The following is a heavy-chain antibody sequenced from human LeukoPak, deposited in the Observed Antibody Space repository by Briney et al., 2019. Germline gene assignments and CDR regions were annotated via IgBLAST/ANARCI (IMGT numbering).Heavy chain of an antibody. D-gene: IGHD6-19*01. V-gene: IGHV3-53*01. J-gene: IGHJ4*02. CDR1: GGSISSYY. CDR2: IYSGGST. CDR3: ARVRGYSSGWADY. Sequence: ETLSLTCTVSGGSISSYYWSWIRQPPGKGLEWVSVIYSGGSTYYADSVKGRFTISRDNSKNTLYLQMNSLRAEDTAVYYCARVRGYSSGWADYWGQGTLVTVSS.